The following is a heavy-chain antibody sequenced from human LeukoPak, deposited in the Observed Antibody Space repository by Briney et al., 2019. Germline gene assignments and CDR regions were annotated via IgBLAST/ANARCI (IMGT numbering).Heavy chain of an antibody. D-gene: IGHD3-3*01. CDR1: GFTFSFYW. Sequence: GGSLRLSCAASGFTFSFYWMSWVRQAPGKGLEWVANIKLDGGEEYYVVSVKGRFTISRDNAKNSLYLQMNSLRAEDTAVYYCARVVYWSTYYIIGGEWAFDIWGQGTMVTVSS. V-gene: IGHV3-7*01. CDR2: IKLDGGEE. CDR3: ARVVYWSTYYIIGGEWAFDI. J-gene: IGHJ3*02.